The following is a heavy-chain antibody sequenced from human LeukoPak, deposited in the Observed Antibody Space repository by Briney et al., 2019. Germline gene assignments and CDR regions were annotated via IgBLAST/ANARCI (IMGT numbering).Heavy chain of an antibody. V-gene: IGHV2-5*02. CDR2: INWDDQK. Sequence: SGPTLVNPTQTLTLTCTFSGFSLTPSGVGVGWIRQPPGKALECLALINWDDQKVYSPSLQSRLSITKDTSKNQVVLTMTNVDPVDTATYYCAHRRDSSGYQYRYWFAPWGQGTLVTVSS. J-gene: IGHJ5*02. D-gene: IGHD3-22*01. CDR1: GFSLTPSGVG. CDR3: AHRRDSSGYQYRYWFAP.